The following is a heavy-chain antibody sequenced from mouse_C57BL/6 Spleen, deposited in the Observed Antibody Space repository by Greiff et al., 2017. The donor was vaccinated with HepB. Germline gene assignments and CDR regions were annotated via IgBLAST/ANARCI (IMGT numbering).Heavy chain of an antibody. CDR1: GYAFSSPW. CDR3: ARLGYYGSTFYFDY. J-gene: IGHJ2*01. Sequence: VQLQQSGPELVKPGASVKISCKASGYAFSSPWMNWVKQRPGKGLEWIGRIYPGDGDTNYNGKFKGKATLTADKSSSTAYMQLSSLTSEDSAVYFCARLGYYGSTFYFDYWGQGTTLTVSS. CDR2: IYPGDGDT. D-gene: IGHD1-1*01. V-gene: IGHV1-82*01.